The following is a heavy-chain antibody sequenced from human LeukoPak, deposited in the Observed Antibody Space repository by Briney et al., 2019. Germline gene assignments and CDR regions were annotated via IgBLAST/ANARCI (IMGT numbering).Heavy chain of an antibody. D-gene: IGHD5-12*01. CDR3: ARGLLVSGYGLFDY. J-gene: IGHJ4*02. V-gene: IGHV1-2*02. CDR1: GYTFTDYY. Sequence: ASVKVSCKASGYTFTDYYIHWVRQAPGVGLEWMGWMNPNSGGTNYAQKFQGRVTMTRDTSISTAYMELSTLRSGDTAVYYCARGLLVSGYGLFDYWGQGTLVTVSS. CDR2: MNPNSGGT.